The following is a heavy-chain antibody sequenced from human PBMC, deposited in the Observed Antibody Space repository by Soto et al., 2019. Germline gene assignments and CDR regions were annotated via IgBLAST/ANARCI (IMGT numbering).Heavy chain of an antibody. J-gene: IGHJ4*02. Sequence: SVKVSCKASGGTFSSYAISWVRHAPGQGLEWMGGIIPIFGTANYAQKFQGRVTITADESTSTAYLELSSLRSEDTAVYYCARDGVPGRYSSRWYYYFDYWGQVTLVTVSS. CDR2: IIPIFGTA. CDR3: ARDGVPGRYSSRWYYYFDY. D-gene: IGHD6-13*01. V-gene: IGHV1-69*13. CDR1: GGTFSSYA.